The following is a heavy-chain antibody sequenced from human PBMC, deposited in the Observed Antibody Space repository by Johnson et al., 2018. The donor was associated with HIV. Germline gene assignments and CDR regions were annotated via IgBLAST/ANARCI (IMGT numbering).Heavy chain of an antibody. CDR3: AKSPGKDHGGNSGVCDI. V-gene: IGHV3-13*01. D-gene: IGHD4/OR15-4a*01. CDR2: IGTAGDT. J-gene: IGHJ3*02. Sequence: VQLVESGGGLIQPGGSLRLSCAASGFTFSSYDMHWVRQATGKGLEWVSAIGTAGDTYYPGSVKGRFTISRDNSKNTVYLQMNSLRVEDTAVYYCAKSPGKDHGGNSGVCDIWGQGTMVTVSS. CDR1: GFTFSSYD.